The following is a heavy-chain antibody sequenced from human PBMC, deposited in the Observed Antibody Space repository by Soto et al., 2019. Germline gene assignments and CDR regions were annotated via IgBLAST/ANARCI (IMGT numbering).Heavy chain of an antibody. CDR2: IDPSDSYT. V-gene: IGHV5-10-1*01. CDR1: GYSFTSYW. D-gene: IGHD2-2*01. CDR3: ARGQGYCSSTSCLTPADYYYYYGMDV. J-gene: IGHJ6*02. Sequence: LGESLKISCKGSGYSFTSYWISWVRQMPGKGLEWMGRIDPSDSYTNYSPSFQGHVTISADKSISTAYLQWSSLKASDTAMYYCARGQGYCSSTSCLTPADYYYYYGMDVWGQGTTVTVSS.